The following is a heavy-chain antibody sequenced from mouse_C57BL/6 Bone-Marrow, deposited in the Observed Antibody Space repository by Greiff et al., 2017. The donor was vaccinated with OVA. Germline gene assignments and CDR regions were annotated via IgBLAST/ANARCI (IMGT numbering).Heavy chain of an antibody. CDR1: GYTFTSYW. CDR3: ARSFITTVVGY. D-gene: IGHD1-1*01. J-gene: IGHJ2*01. Sequence: QVQLQQPGAELVKPGASVKMSCKASGYTFTSYWITWVKQRPGQGLEWIGDIYPGSGSTNYNEKFKSKATLTVDTSSSTAYMQLSSLTSADSAVYYCARSFITTVVGYWGQGTTLTVSS. CDR2: IYPGSGST. V-gene: IGHV1-55*01.